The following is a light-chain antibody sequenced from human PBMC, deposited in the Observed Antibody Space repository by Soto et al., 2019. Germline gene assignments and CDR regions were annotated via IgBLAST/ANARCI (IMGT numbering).Light chain of an antibody. V-gene: IGLV2-8*01. CDR2: EVS. Sequence: QSALTQPPSASGSLGQSVTISCTGTNSDIGTYDYVSWYQQHPGRAPKLIIFEVSKRPSGVPDRFSGSKSGNTASLIVSGLQPDDEAEYHCTSYTGDDFTFVFGTGTKVTVL. CDR1: NSDIGTYDY. CDR3: TSYTGDDFTFV. J-gene: IGLJ1*01.